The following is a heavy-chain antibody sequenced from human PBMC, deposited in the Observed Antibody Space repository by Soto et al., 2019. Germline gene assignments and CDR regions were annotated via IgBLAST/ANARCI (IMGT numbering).Heavy chain of an antibody. J-gene: IGHJ6*03. CDR1: GFSLNGYA. CDR2: ISSSSGAI. D-gene: IGHD6-13*01. CDR3: ARDPSVGSTFYHYMDV. V-gene: IGHV3-48*01. Sequence: EVQLVESGGGLAQPGGSLRLSCAASGFSLNGYAMNWVRQAPGRGLEWVSYISSSSGAIDYADSVKGRFTVSRDNAKNLLYLQMNSLRAEDTALYYCARDPSVGSTFYHYMDVWGEGTPVTVSS.